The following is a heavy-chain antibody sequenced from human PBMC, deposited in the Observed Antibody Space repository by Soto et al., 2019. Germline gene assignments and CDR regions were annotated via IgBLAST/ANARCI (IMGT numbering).Heavy chain of an antibody. D-gene: IGHD3-10*01. J-gene: IGHJ4*02. Sequence: QVQLVQSGAEVKKPGSSVKVSCKASGGTFSNYPINWVRQAPGQGLEWMGGTIPIFGTANYAQKFQGRVTITADESTSTAYMELSSLRSEDTAVYYCARVGGSGSTLRAPLDYWGQGTLVTVSS. CDR2: TIPIFGTA. CDR1: GGTFSNYP. CDR3: ARVGGSGSTLRAPLDY. V-gene: IGHV1-69*01.